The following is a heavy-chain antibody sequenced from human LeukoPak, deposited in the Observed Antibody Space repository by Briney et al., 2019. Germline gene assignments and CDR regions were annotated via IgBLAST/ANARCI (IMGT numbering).Heavy chain of an antibody. J-gene: IGHJ6*02. CDR3: ARVNSGSSHYYYYGMDV. Sequence: GGSLRLSCAASGFTFSSYAMHWVRQAPGKGLEWVAVISYDGSNKYYADSVKGRFTISRDNSKNTLYLQMNSLRAEDTAVYYCARVNSGSSHYYYYGMDVWGQGTTVTVSS. D-gene: IGHD3-10*01. CDR1: GFTFSSYA. V-gene: IGHV3-30-3*01. CDR2: ISYDGSNK.